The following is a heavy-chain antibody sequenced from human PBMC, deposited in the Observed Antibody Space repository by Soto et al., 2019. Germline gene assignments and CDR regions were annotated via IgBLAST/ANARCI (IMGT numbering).Heavy chain of an antibody. CDR3: ATGGHYGDWYVFDD. D-gene: IGHD4-17*01. CDR2: IKPDGSQR. Sequence: EAQLVESGGGLVQPGGSLRLSCVASGFTFSSFWMNWVRQTPGQGLEWVANIKPDGSQRYYVDAVKGRFTISRDNANNSHFLHMNSLRAEDTAVYFCATGGHYGDWYVFDDWGQGSLVTVSS. CDR1: GFTFSSFW. V-gene: IGHV3-7*01. J-gene: IGHJ4*02.